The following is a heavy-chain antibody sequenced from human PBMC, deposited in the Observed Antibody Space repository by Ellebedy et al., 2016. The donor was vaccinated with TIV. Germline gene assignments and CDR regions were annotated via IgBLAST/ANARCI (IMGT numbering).Heavy chain of an antibody. CDR3: ARAREPGYFAYYYYGMDV. J-gene: IGHJ6*02. CDR1: GFIFGDYY. CDR2: ISNTGSHT. Sequence: PGGSLRLSCAASGFIFGDYYMSWVRQAPGKGLEWVSYISNTGSHTYYADSVKGRFTVARDSAQNSVYLQMNSLSAEDTAVYYCARAREPGYFAYYYYGMDVWGQGTTVTVSS. V-gene: IGHV3-11*01. D-gene: IGHD3-9*01.